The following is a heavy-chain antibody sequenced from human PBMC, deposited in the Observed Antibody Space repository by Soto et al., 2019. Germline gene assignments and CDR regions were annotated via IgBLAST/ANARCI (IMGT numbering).Heavy chain of an antibody. D-gene: IGHD3-10*01. CDR3: NPGATESGLLWSY. V-gene: IGHV3-15*01. Sequence: LGGSLRLSCAASGFSFSDAWMGWVRQVPGKGLEWVGRVKSKRDGGTTDYAAPVKGRFTISRDDSQNTLYLQMDSLKTEDTAVYYWNPGATESGLLWSYWGRATLVTVSS. J-gene: IGHJ4*02. CDR2: VKSKRDGGTT. CDR1: GFSFSDAW.